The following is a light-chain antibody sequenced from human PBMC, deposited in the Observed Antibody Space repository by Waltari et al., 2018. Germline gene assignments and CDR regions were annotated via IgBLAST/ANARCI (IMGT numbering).Light chain of an antibody. CDR1: QGISNS. J-gene: IGKJ3*01. V-gene: IGKV1-NL1*01. CDR2: AAS. Sequence: DLQLTQPSSSLCASVGDRVTTTCRASQGISNSLDWYQQKPGKAPQLLLYAASTLESGVPARFSGSGSGTDYTLTISSLQPEDFATYYCQQYYSIPPVTFGPGTRVDFK. CDR3: QQYYSIPPVT.